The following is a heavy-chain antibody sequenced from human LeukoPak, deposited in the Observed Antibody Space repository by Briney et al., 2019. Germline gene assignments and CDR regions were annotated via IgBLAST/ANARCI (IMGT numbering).Heavy chain of an antibody. D-gene: IGHD4-11*01. CDR1: AGTISSGDYY. Sequence: KPSETLSLTCTVSAGTISSGDYYWSWIRQPPGNGLEWIGYIYYSGSTYYNPSLKSRVTISVDTSKNQFSLKLSSVTAADTAVYYCARSLQSHVPLDYWGQGTLVTVSS. CDR3: ARSLQSHVPLDY. J-gene: IGHJ4*02. V-gene: IGHV4-30-4*08. CDR2: IYYSGST.